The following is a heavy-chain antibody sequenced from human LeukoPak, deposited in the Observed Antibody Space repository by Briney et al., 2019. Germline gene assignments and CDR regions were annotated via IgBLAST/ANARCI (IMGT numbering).Heavy chain of an antibody. CDR1: GFTFSSHG. CDR3: AGSIAAAGFKKDY. CDR2: IGYDGSNK. Sequence: GGSLRLSCAASGFTFSSHGMHSVRQAPGKGREWVALIGYDGSNKYNADSVKGRFTISRDNSKNTLYLQMNSLRAEDTAVYYCAGSIAAAGFKKDYWGQGTLVTVSS. D-gene: IGHD6-13*01. V-gene: IGHV3-30*02. J-gene: IGHJ4*02.